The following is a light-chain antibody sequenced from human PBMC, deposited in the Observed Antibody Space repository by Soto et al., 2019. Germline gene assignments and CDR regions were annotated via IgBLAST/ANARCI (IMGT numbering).Light chain of an antibody. CDR1: QSIGIW. J-gene: IGKJ1*01. CDR3: QQYDSYSRT. V-gene: IGKV1-5*03. CDR2: KAS. Sequence: DIQMTQSPSTLSASLGDRVTITCRASQSIGIWLAWYQQKPGKAPNLLIYKASNLQSGVPSRFSGGGSGTEFTLTINSLQPDDFATYYCQQYDSYSRTFGQGTKVEIK.